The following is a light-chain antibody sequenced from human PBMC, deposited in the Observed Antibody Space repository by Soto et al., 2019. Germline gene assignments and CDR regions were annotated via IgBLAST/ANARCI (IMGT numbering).Light chain of an antibody. CDR2: DAS. J-gene: IGKJ1*01. V-gene: IGKV1-5*01. CDR1: QTVSHW. CDR3: QQYNTYWT. Sequence: DIHLTQSPSTLSASVGDRVTITCRASQTVSHWLAWYQQKPGKAPKLLIFDASSLENGVTSRFSGSGSGTEFTLTITGLQPDDFATYYCQQYNTYWTFGQGTKVEI.